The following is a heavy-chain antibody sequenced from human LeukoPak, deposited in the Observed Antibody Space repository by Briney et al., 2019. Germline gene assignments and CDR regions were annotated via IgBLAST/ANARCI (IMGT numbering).Heavy chain of an antibody. V-gene: IGHV1-2*02. CDR3: ARDYYASSGYYYGVGY. Sequence: ASVKVSCKASRYTFTGYYLHWVRQARGQGLEWMGWINPNSGGTNYAQKFQGRVTMTRDTSISTAYMELSRLRSDDTAVYYCARDYYASSGYYYGVGYWGQGTLVTVSS. J-gene: IGHJ4*02. CDR1: RYTFTGYY. D-gene: IGHD3-22*01. CDR2: INPNSGGT.